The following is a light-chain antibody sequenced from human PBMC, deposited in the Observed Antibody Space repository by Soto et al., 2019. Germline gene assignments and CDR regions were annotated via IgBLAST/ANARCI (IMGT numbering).Light chain of an antibody. Sequence: EVVTTQSPGAVSVSPGERATLSCRASQSVTSNVAWYQQKPGQAPRLLIYRASARATGVPARFSGSGSGTEFTLTISSLQSEDFGIYYCQQYDYWWTFGQGTKVDIK. J-gene: IGKJ1*01. CDR1: QSVTSN. CDR3: QQYDYWWT. V-gene: IGKV3-15*01. CDR2: RAS.